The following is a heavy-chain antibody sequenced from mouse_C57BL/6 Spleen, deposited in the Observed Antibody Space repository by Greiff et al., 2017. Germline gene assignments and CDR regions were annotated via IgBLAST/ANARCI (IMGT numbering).Heavy chain of an antibody. V-gene: IGHV1-52*01. J-gene: IGHJ4*01. Sequence: QVQLQQPGAELVRPGSSVKLSCKASGYTFTSYWMHWVKQRPIQGLEWIGNIDPSDSETHYNQKFKDKATLTVDKSSRTAYMQLSSLTSEDSAVYYCAITTVVRDYYAMDYWGQGTSVTVSS. CDR2: IDPSDSET. D-gene: IGHD1-1*01. CDR3: AITTVVRDYYAMDY. CDR1: GYTFTSYW.